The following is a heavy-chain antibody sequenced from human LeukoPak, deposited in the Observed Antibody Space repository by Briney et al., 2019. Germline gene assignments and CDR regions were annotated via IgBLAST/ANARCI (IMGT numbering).Heavy chain of an antibody. CDR1: GFTFSSYA. J-gene: IGHJ1*01. CDR3: ASPLYSSGWYPLGEYFQH. CDR2: MSYDGSNK. D-gene: IGHD6-19*01. Sequence: GRSLRLSCAASGFTFSSYAMHWVRQAPGKGLEWVAVMSYDGSNKYYADSVKGRFTISRDNSKNTLYLQMNSLRAEDTAVYYCASPLYSSGWYPLGEYFQHWGQGTLVTVSS. V-gene: IGHV3-30-3*01.